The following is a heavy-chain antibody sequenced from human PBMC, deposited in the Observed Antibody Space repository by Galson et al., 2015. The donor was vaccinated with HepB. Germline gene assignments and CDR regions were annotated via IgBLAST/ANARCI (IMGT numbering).Heavy chain of an antibody. CDR1: GGSISSRSYY. V-gene: IGHV4-61*02. D-gene: IGHD3-10*01. J-gene: IGHJ4*02. CDR3: ATDQTSYGTTFFDY. Sequence: LSLTCTVSGGSISSRSYYWSWIRQPAGKGLEWIGRIYSSGSTSYNPSLESRVTISVDTPKNQFSLKLRSVTAADTAVYYCATDQTSYGTTFFDYWGQGTLVIVSS. CDR2: IYSSGST.